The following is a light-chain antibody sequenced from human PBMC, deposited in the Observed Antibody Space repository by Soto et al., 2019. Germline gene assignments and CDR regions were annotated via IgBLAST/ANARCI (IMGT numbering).Light chain of an antibody. CDR1: QSVSSNY. Sequence: EIVLTQSPGTLSLSPGERATLSCRASQSVSSNYLAWYQQKPGQTPILLIYGASNRATGIPDRFSGSGSGTDFTLTISRLEPEDFAVYYCQQYGSSPHFGGGTKVEIK. V-gene: IGKV3-20*01. CDR3: QQYGSSPH. CDR2: GAS. J-gene: IGKJ4*01.